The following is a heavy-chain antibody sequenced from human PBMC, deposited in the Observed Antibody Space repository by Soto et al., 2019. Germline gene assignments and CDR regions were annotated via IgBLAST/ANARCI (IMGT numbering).Heavy chain of an antibody. V-gene: IGHV5-10-1*01. J-gene: IGHJ6*02. CDR1: GYSFTIYW. Sequence: PGESLKISCKGSGYSFTIYWISWVRQMPGKGLEWMGRIDPSDSYTNYSPSFQGHVTISADKSISTAYLQWSSLKASDTAMYYCATSWVRYCSSTSCYPGYGMDVWGQGTTVTVSS. D-gene: IGHD2-2*01. CDR3: ATSWVRYCSSTSCYPGYGMDV. CDR2: IDPSDSYT.